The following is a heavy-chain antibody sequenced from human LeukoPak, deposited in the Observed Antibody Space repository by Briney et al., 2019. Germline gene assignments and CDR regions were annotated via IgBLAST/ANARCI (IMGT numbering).Heavy chain of an antibody. CDR3: ASGFGFDCSSTSCSYFDY. J-gene: IGHJ4*02. V-gene: IGHV3-7*01. CDR2: IKQDGSGK. Sequence: PGGSLRLSXAASGFTFSSYWMSWVRQAPGKGLEWVANIKQDGSGKYYVDSVKGRFTISRDDAKNSLYLQMNSLRAEDTAVYYCASGFGFDCSSTSCSYFDYWGQGTLVTVSS. D-gene: IGHD2-2*01. CDR1: GFTFSSYW.